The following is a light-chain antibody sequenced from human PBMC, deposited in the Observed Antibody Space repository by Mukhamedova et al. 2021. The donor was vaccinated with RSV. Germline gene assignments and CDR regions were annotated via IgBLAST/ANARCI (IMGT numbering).Light chain of an antibody. J-gene: IGKJ5*01. CDR2: KVS. Sequence: RPGQSPRRLIYKVSNRDSRAPHRFSGSGSGTDFTLKISRVEAEDVGLYYCMQDTHWPPITFGQGTRLEIK. CDR3: MQDTHWPPIT. V-gene: IGKV2-30*01.